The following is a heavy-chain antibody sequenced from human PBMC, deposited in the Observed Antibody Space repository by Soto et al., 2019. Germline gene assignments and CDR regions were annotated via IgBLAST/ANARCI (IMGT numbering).Heavy chain of an antibody. CDR3: ARLPFENYYACVDPNAARAETFHSYYYYGMDV. CDR1: GGSISSYY. Sequence: SETLSLTSTVSGGSISSYYWSWIRQPPGKGLEWIGYIYYSGSTNYNPSLKSRVTISVDTSKNQFSLKLSSVTAADTAVYYCARLPFENYYACVDPNAARAETFHSYYYYGMDVWGPGTTVTVSS. D-gene: IGHD3-10*01. CDR2: IYYSGST. V-gene: IGHV4-59*08. J-gene: IGHJ6*02.